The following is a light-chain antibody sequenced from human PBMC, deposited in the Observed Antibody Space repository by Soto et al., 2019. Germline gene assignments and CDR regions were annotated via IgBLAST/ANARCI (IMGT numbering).Light chain of an antibody. CDR3: QHYNS. J-gene: IGKJ2*01. V-gene: IGKV1-5*01. CDR2: DAS. CDR1: QTVNIW. Sequence: EIQMTQSPSTLSASVGDRVTITCRASQTVNIWLAWYQQKPGKAPKLLIYDASSLESGVPSRFSGSGSGTEFTLTITSLQPDDFATYYCQHYNSFGQGTKLEIK.